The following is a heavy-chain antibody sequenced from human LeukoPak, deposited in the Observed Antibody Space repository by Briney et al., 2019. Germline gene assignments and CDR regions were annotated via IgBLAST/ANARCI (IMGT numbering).Heavy chain of an antibody. J-gene: IGHJ4*02. CDR1: GGSISSGGYS. CDR3: ARGTRSFDY. D-gene: IGHD1-1*01. Sequence: PSQTLSLTCAVSGGSISSGGYSWSWIRQPPGKGLEWIGYIYHSGSTYYNLSLKSRVTISVDRSKNQFSLKLSSVTAADTAVYYCARGTRSFDYWGQGTLVTVSS. V-gene: IGHV4-30-2*01. CDR2: IYHSGST.